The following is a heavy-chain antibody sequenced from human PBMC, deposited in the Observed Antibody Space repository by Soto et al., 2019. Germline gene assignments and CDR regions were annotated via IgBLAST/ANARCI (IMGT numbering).Heavy chain of an antibody. CDR1: GFTVSSSS. J-gene: IGHJ4*02. V-gene: IGHV3-53*02. Sequence: EVELVETGGGLIQPGGSLRLSCAASGFTVSSSSMSWVLQAPGKGLEWVSLIYADGATYYGDSVKGRFTISRDTSKNTLSLQMTSLRADDTAVYYCARDDSFLGAPFHYWGQGTLVTVSS. D-gene: IGHD3-16*01. CDR3: ARDDSFLGAPFHY. CDR2: IYADGAT.